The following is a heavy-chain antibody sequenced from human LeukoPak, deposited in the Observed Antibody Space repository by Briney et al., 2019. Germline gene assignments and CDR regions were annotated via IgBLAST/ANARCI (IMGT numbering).Heavy chain of an antibody. CDR2: ISGSGGST. D-gene: IGHD6-19*01. Sequence: AGGSLRLSCAASGFTFSTYGMSWVRQAPGRGLEWVSTISGSGGSTYYADSVKGRFTISRDNSKNTLYLQMNSLRAEDTAVYYCAKAVAGTPNDAFDIWGQGTMVTVSS. CDR3: AKAVAGTPNDAFDI. CDR1: GFTFSTYG. V-gene: IGHV3-23*01. J-gene: IGHJ3*02.